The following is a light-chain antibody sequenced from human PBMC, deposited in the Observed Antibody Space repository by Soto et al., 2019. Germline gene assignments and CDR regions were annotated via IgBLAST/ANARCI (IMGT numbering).Light chain of an antibody. CDR1: QSVSSN. V-gene: IGKV3-15*01. Sequence: EIVMTQSPATLSVSPGERATISCRASQSVSSNLAWYQQKPGQAPRLLIYSASTRDNGIPARFSGSGSGTEYTLIISSLQSEDVAVYYCQQYNNWPPLTFGGGTKVEIK. CDR2: SAS. CDR3: QQYNNWPPLT. J-gene: IGKJ4*01.